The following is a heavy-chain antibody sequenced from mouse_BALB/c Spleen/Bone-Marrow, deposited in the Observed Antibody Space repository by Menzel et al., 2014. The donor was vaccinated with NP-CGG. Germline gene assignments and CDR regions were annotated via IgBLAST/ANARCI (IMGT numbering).Heavy chain of an antibody. Sequence: VQLQQSGAELVKPGASVKLSCTASGFNIKDTYMHWVKQRPEQGLEWIGRIDPANGNAKYDPKFQGKATITADTSSNTAYLQLSSLTSEDTAVYYCARYGNYCYAMDYWGQGTSVTVSS. CDR3: ARYGNYCYAMDY. CDR1: GFNIKDTY. CDR2: IDPANGNA. J-gene: IGHJ4*01. V-gene: IGHV14-3*02. D-gene: IGHD2-1*01.